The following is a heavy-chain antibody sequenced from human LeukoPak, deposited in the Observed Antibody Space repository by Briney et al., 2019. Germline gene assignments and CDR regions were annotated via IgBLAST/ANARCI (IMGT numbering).Heavy chain of an antibody. V-gene: IGHV1-69*05. J-gene: IGHJ4*02. CDR2: IIPIFGTA. CDR1: GGTFSSYV. D-gene: IGHD3-22*01. Sequence: SVKVSCKASGGTFSSYVISWVRQAPGQGLEWMGGIIPIFGTANYAQKFQGRVTITTDESTSTAYMELSSLRSEDTAVYYCAALKKYYYDSSGYAFDYWGQGTLVTVSS. CDR3: AALKKYYYDSSGYAFDY.